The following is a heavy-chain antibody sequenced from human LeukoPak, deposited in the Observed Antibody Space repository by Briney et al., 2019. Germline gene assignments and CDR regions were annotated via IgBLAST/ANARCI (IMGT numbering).Heavy chain of an antibody. CDR2: ISAYNGST. CDR3: ARDGITMPNNWFDP. D-gene: IGHD3-10*01. CDR1: GYTFTSYG. Sequence: ASVKVSCNASGYTFTSYGISWVRQAPGQGLEWMGWISAYNGSTNYAQKLQGRVTMTTDTSTSTAYMELRSLRSDDTAVYYCARDGITMPNNWFDPWGQGTLVTVSS. V-gene: IGHV1-18*01. J-gene: IGHJ5*02.